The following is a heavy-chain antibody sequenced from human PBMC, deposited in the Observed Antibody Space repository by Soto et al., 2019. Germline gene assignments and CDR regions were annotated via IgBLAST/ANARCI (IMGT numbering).Heavy chain of an antibody. CDR1: GYTFTSYA. CDR2: INAGNGNT. V-gene: IGHV1-3*01. D-gene: IGHD4-17*01. Sequence: ASVKVSCKASGYTFTSYAMHWVRQAPGQRLEWMGWINAGNGNTKYSQKFQGRVTITSDTSASTAYMELSSLRSEDTAVYYCARDDYGDYAYYCGMDVWGQGTPVTVSS. CDR3: ARDDYGDYAYYCGMDV. J-gene: IGHJ6*02.